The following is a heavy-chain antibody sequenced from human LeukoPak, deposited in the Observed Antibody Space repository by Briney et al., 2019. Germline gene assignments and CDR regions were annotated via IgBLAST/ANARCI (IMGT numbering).Heavy chain of an antibody. CDR1: GFTVSSHY. Sequence: SGGSLRLSCAASGFTVSSHYMSWVRQAPGKGLEWVAVIYSGGNTYYADSVKGRFTISRDNSRNTLYLQVNSLRGDDTAIYYCVRRFLVVTGQGAFDYWGQGTLVTVSS. CDR3: VRRFLVVTGQGAFDY. J-gene: IGHJ4*02. D-gene: IGHD6-19*01. V-gene: IGHV3-53*01. CDR2: IYSGGNT.